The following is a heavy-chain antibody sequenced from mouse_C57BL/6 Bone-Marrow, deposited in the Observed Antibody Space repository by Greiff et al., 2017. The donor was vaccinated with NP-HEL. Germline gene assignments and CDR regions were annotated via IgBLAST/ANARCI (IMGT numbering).Heavy chain of an antibody. J-gene: IGHJ4*01. CDR3: ARKDLLWLRQNAMDY. CDR1: GYAFSSSW. V-gene: IGHV1-82*01. D-gene: IGHD2-2*01. CDR2: IYPGDGDT. Sequence: LVKPGASVKISCKASGYAFSSSWMNWVKQRPGKGLEWIGRIYPGDGDTNYNGKFKGKATLTADKSSSTAYMQLSSLTSEDSAVYFCARKDLLWLRQNAMDYWGQGTSVTVSS.